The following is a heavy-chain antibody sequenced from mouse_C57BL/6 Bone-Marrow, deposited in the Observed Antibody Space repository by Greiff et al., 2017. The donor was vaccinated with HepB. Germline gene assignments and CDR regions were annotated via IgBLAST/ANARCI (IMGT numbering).Heavy chain of an antibody. Sequence: QVQLQQSGAELLKPGASVKLSCKAPGYTFTGYWIEWVKQRPGHGLEWIGEILPGSGSTNYNEKFKGKATFTADTSSNTAYMQLSSLTTEDSAIYYCAPTVVAPRWYFDGWGTGTTVTVSS. V-gene: IGHV1-9*01. D-gene: IGHD1-1*01. CDR1: GYTFTGYW. J-gene: IGHJ1*03. CDR2: ILPGSGST. CDR3: APTVVAPRWYFDG.